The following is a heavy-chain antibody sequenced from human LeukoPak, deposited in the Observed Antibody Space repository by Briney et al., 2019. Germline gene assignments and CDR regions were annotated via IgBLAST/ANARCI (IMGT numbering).Heavy chain of an antibody. CDR2: IIPIFGTA. CDR3: ARGPLSRYCSGGSCSDTAMVLVFDY. Sequence: SVKVSCKASGGTFSSYASSWVRQAPGQGLEWMGRIIPIFGTANYAQKFQGRVTSTTDESTSTAYMELSSLRSEDTAVYYCARGPLSRYCSGGSCSDTAMVLVFDYWGQGTLVTVSS. D-gene: IGHD2-15*01. CDR1: GGTFSSYA. V-gene: IGHV1-69*05. J-gene: IGHJ4*02.